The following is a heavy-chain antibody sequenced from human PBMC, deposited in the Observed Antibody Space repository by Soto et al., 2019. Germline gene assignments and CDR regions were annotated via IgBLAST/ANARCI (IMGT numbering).Heavy chain of an antibody. D-gene: IGHD3-16*02. Sequence: QVQLVQSGAAMKKPGASVKVSCKASVYTFTSYDINWVRQAAGQGLEWMGWINPNTGHTDYAQKFQDRGTMTGNTAITTAYMELSGLRSEDTAVYYCVRGRVMITFGVVIVIDYWGQGSPVTVSS. CDR1: VYTFTSYD. J-gene: IGHJ4*02. CDR3: VRGRVMITFGVVIVIDY. V-gene: IGHV1-8*01. CDR2: INPNTGHT.